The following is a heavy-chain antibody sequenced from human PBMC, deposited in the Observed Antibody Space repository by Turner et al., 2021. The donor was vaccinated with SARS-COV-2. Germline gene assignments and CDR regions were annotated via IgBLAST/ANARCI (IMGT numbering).Heavy chain of an antibody. CDR3: AIGGGHY. V-gene: IGHV3-48*01. J-gene: IGHJ4*02. CDR1: GFTFSSYS. CDR2: ISGSSSTR. D-gene: IGHD3-16*01. Sequence: EVQLVESGGGLVQPGGSLRLSCAASGFTFSSYSMNWVRQAPGKGLEGVAYISGSSSTRYYADCVKCRFTISRDNAKNSLYLQMNSLRAEDTAVYYCAIGGGHYWGQGTLVTVSS.